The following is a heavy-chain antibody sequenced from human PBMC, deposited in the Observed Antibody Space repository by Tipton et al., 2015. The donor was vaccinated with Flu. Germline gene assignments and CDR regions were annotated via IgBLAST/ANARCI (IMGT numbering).Heavy chain of an antibody. Sequence: LRLSCTVSGGSISSYYWSWIRQPAGKGLEWIGRIYTSGSTNYNPSLKSRVTMSVDTSKNQFSLKLSSVTAADTAVYYCARAAYGSGSYEFWFDPWGQGTLVTVSS. V-gene: IGHV4-4*07. CDR1: GGSISSYY. CDR3: ARAAYGSGSYEFWFDP. CDR2: IYTSGST. D-gene: IGHD3-10*01. J-gene: IGHJ5*02.